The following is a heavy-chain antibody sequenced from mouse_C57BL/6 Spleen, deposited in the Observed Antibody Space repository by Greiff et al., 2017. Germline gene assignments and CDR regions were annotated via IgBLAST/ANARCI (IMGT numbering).Heavy chain of an antibody. V-gene: IGHV1-64*01. CDR1: GYTFTSYW. J-gene: IGHJ2*01. D-gene: IGHD1-1*01. CDR2: IHPNSGST. CDR3: ARENYGGNFDY. Sequence: QVQLQQPGAELVKPGASVKLSCKASGYTFTSYWMHWVKQRPGQGLEWIGMIHPNSGSTNYNEKFKSKATLTVDKSSSTAYMQLSSLTSEDSAVYYCARENYGGNFDYWGQGTTLTVSS.